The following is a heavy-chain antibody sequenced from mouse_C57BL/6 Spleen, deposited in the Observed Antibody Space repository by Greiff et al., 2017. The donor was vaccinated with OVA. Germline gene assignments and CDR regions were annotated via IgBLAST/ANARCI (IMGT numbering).Heavy chain of an antibody. D-gene: IGHD2-3*01. J-gene: IGHJ3*01. CDR1: GYTFTGYW. Sequence: QVQLQQSGAELMKPGASVKLSCKATGYTFTGYWIEWVKQRPGHGLEWIGEILPGSGSTNYNAKFKGKATFTADTSSNTAYMQLSSLTTEDSAIYYCARNDGYSAYWGQGTLVTVSA. CDR2: ILPGSGST. CDR3: ARNDGYSAY. V-gene: IGHV1-9*01.